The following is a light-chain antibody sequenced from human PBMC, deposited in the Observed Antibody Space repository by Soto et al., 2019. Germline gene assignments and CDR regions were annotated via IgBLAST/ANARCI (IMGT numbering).Light chain of an antibody. CDR3: ISYTSSSTLGV. V-gene: IGLV2-14*01. Sequence: QSVLTQPASVSGSPGQSITISCTGTSSDVGGYNYVSWYQQHPGKAPKLMIYEVSNRPSGVSNRFSGSKSGNTASLTISGLQAEDEAHYYCISYTSSSTLGVFGTGTKLTVL. J-gene: IGLJ1*01. CDR2: EVS. CDR1: SSDVGGYNY.